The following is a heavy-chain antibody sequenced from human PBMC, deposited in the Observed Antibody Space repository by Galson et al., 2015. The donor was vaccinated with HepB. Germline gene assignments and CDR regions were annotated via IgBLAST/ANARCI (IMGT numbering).Heavy chain of an antibody. CDR3: ARDRGGRAFDI. J-gene: IGHJ3*02. CDR1: GFTFSSYS. CDR2: ISSSSSYI. Sequence: AYGFTFSSYSMNWVRQAPGKGLEWVSSISSSSSYIYYADSVKGRFTISRDDAKNSLYLQMNSLRAEDTTVYYCARDRGGRAFDIWGQGTMVTVSS. D-gene: IGHD3-10*01. V-gene: IGHV3-21*01.